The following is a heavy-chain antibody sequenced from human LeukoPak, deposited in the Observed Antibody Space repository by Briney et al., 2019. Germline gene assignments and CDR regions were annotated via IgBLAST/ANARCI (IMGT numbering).Heavy chain of an antibody. Sequence: ASVKVSCKASGGTFSSYAISWVRQAPGQGLEWMGRIIPILSIANYAQKFQGRVTITADKSTSTAYMEPSSLRSEDTAVYYCARDGGSGSPSFGYWGQGTLVTVSS. J-gene: IGHJ4*02. D-gene: IGHD3-10*01. CDR3: ARDGGSGSPSFGY. CDR2: IIPILSIA. CDR1: GGTFSSYA. V-gene: IGHV1-69*04.